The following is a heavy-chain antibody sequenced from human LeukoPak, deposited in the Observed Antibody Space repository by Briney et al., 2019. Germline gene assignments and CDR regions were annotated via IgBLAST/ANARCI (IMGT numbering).Heavy chain of an antibody. D-gene: IGHD6-6*01. CDR3: ARTRSEARPTFCWFDP. J-gene: IGHJ5*02. Sequence: GGSLRLSCAASGFTFSDYYMSWIRQAPGKGLEWVSYISSSGSTIYYADSVKGRFTISRDNAKNSLYLQMHSLRAEDTAVYYCARTRSEARPTFCWFDPWGQGTLVTVSS. CDR1: GFTFSDYY. V-gene: IGHV3-11*01. CDR2: ISSSGSTI.